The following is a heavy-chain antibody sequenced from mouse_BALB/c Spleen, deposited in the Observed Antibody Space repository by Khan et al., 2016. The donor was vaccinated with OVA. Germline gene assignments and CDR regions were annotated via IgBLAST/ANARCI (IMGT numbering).Heavy chain of an antibody. J-gene: IGHJ4*01. D-gene: IGHD1-2*01. V-gene: IGHV2-3*01. CDR3: AEWGTANYYAMDY. CDR1: GFSLTSYG. CDR2: IWGDGST. Sequence: QVQLKQSGPGLVAPSQSLSITCTVSGFSLTSYGVNWVRQPPGKGLEWLGVIWGDGSTNYHSTLMSRLSISNDNSQSPVFLKLSSLQTDDTATYYCAEWGTANYYAMDYWGQGTSVTVSS.